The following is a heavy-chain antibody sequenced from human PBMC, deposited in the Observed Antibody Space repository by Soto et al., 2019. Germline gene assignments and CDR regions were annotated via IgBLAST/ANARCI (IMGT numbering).Heavy chain of an antibody. Sequence: QVQLVQSGAEVKKPGSSVKVSCKASGGTFSSYAISWVRQAPGQGLEWMGGIIPIFGTANYAQKFQGRVTITAEESTSTAYMELSSLRSEDTAVYYCAREYYYEISGYYSLDYWGQGTLVAVSS. CDR1: GGTFSSYA. D-gene: IGHD3-22*01. CDR2: IIPIFGTA. V-gene: IGHV1-69*01. CDR3: AREYYYEISGYYSLDY. J-gene: IGHJ4*02.